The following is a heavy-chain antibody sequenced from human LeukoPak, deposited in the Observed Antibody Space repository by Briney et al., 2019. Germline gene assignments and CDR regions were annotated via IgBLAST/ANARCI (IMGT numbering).Heavy chain of an antibody. CDR1: GDSIRRDNYY. Sequence: SETLSLTCTVSGDSIRRDNYYWGWIRQPPGKGLEWIGSIYYSGSTYYNPSLKSRVSISVDPFKSQFSLKLTSVTAADTAVYYCAAHPLLDYWGQGSLVTVSS. CDR3: AAHPLLDY. D-gene: IGHD3-16*02. CDR2: IYYSGST. J-gene: IGHJ4*02. V-gene: IGHV4-39*01.